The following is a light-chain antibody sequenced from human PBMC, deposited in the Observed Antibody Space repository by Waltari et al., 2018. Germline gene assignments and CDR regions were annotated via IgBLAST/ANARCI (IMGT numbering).Light chain of an antibody. Sequence: NFMLTQPHPVSESPGKTVTISCTRSSGSIASNYVQWYQQRPGSSPTTVIYEDNQSPSGVPDRFSGSIDSSSNSATLTSSGLKTEDEADYYCQSYDSSNVVFGGGTKLTVL. V-gene: IGLV6-57*01. CDR3: QSYDSSNVV. CDR1: SGSIASNY. J-gene: IGLJ2*01. CDR2: EDN.